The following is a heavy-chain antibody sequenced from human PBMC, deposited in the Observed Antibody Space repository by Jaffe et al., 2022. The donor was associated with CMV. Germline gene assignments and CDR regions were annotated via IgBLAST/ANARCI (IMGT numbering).Heavy chain of an antibody. CDR2: IYSGGGA. J-gene: IGHJ6*02. Sequence: EVQLVESGGGLIQPGGSLRLSCAASGFIVGNDYMGWVRQTQEKGLEWVSIIYSGGGANYADSVKGRFIISRDISKNTLYFQMNSLRVEDSAVYYCVRGLGARPLAGVWGQGTTVTVSS. CDR3: VRGLGARPLAGV. D-gene: IGHD1-26*01. V-gene: IGHV3-53*01. CDR1: GFIVGNDY.